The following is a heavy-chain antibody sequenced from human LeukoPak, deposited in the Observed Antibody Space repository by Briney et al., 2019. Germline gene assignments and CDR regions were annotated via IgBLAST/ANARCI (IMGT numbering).Heavy chain of an antibody. Sequence: GGSLRLSCAASGFTFSNYWMHWVRQAPGKGLEWVAVISYDGSNKYYADSVKGRFTISRDNSKNTLYLQMNSLRAEDTAVYYCAKDYAAAGPDYWGQGTLVTVSS. V-gene: IGHV3-30*18. D-gene: IGHD6-13*01. J-gene: IGHJ4*02. CDR2: ISYDGSNK. CDR1: GFTFSNYW. CDR3: AKDYAAAGPDY.